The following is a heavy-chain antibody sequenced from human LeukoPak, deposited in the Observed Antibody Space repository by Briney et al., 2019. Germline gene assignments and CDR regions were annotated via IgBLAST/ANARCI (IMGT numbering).Heavy chain of an antibody. CDR2: ISSGSGGST. J-gene: IGHJ4*02. CDR1: GFTFSSYA. CDR3: AKDRTGQQLVLDY. V-gene: IGHV3-23*01. Sequence: PGGSLRLSCAASGFTFSSYAMSWVRQAPGKRLEWVSAISSGSGGSTYYADSVKGRFTISRDNSKNTLYLQMNSLRAEDTAVYYCAKDRTGQQLVLDYWGQGTLVTVSS. D-gene: IGHD6-13*01.